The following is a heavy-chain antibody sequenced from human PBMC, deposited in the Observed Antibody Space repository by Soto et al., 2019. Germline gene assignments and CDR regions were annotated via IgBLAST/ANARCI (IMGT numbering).Heavy chain of an antibody. Sequence: SGGSLRLSCATSGFTFSTWIHWVRQAPGEGLVWVSGISGSGISTYYTDSVKGRFTISRDNSKNTVFLQMNSLRDEDTAVYYCVKPPVITASYYYYDMDVWGQGTTVTVSS. D-gene: IGHD4-4*01. CDR2: ISGSGIST. J-gene: IGHJ6*02. CDR1: GFTFSTW. CDR3: VKPPVITASYYYYDMDV. V-gene: IGHV3-23*01.